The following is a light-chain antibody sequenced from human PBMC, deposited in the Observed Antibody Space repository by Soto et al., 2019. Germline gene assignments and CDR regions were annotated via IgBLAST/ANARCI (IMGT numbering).Light chain of an antibody. J-gene: IGKJ4*01. CDR1: QSVSSGY. Sequence: EIVLTQSPGTLSLSPGERATLSCRASQSVSSGYLAWYQQKPGQAPRLLIYGASSRATGIPDRFSGSGSGTDFTLTISRLEPEDFAVCYCQQYGSSPPFGGGTKVEI. CDR2: GAS. V-gene: IGKV3-20*01. CDR3: QQYGSSPP.